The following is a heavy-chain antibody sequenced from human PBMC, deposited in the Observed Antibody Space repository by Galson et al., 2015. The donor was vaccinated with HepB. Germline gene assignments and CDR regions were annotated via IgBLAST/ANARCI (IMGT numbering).Heavy chain of an antibody. D-gene: IGHD6-19*01. CDR2: ISYDGSNK. J-gene: IGHJ6*02. CDR1: GFTFSSYG. CDR3: AKDGIQAVAGYYYYGMDV. V-gene: IGHV3-30*18. Sequence: SLRLSCAASGFTFSSYGMHWVRQAPGKGLEWVAVISYDGSNKYYADSVKGRFTISRDNSKNTLYLQMKSLRAEDTAVYYCAKDGIQAVAGYYYYGMDVWGQGTTVTVSS.